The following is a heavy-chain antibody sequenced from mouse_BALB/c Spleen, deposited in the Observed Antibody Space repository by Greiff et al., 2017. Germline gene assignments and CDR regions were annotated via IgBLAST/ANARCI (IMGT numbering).Heavy chain of an antibody. D-gene: IGHD2-1*01. CDR3: ARDGNYYAMDY. Sequence: DVMLVESGGGLVQPGGSLKLSCAASGFTFSDYYMYWVRQTPEKRLEWVATISEGGSYTYYPDSVKGRFTISRDNAKNNLYLQMSSLKSEDTAMYYCARDGNYYAMDYWGQGTSVTVSS. V-gene: IGHV5-4*02. J-gene: IGHJ4*01. CDR2: ISEGGSYT. CDR1: GFTFSDYY.